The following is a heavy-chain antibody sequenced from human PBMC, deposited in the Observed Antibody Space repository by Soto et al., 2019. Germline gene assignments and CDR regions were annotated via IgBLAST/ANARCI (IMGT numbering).Heavy chain of an antibody. CDR3: AHQDCSGGSCYGADWFDP. D-gene: IGHD2-15*01. V-gene: IGHV2-5*01. CDR1: GFSLSTSGVG. CDR2: IYWNDDK. Sequence: QITLKESGPTLVKPTQTLTLTCTFSGFSLSTSGVGVGWIRQPPGKALEWLALIYWNDDKRYSPSLKIRLTITKDTSKNQVVLTMTNMDPVDTATYYCAHQDCSGGSCYGADWFDPWGQGTLVTVSS. J-gene: IGHJ5*02.